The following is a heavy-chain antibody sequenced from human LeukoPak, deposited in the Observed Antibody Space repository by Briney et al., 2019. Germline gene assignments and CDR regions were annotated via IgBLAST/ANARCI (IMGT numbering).Heavy chain of an antibody. CDR2: INHSGST. CDR3: ARGGFYCGGDCYVDY. Sequence: SETLSLTCAVYGGSFSPYYWSWIRQPPGKGLEWIGGINHSGSTNYNPSLKSRVTISVDTSKNQFSLRLSSVTAADTAVYYCARGGFYCGGDCYVDYWGQGTLVTVSS. J-gene: IGHJ4*02. CDR1: GGSFSPYY. V-gene: IGHV4-34*01. D-gene: IGHD2-21*02.